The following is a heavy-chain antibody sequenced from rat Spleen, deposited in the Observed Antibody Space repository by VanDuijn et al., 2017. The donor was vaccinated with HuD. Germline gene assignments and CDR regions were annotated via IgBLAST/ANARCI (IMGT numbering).Heavy chain of an antibody. CDR1: GFSLNRNG. J-gene: IGHJ3*01. CDR2: IWAGGTT. V-gene: IGHV2-72*01. D-gene: IGHD1-11*01. CDR3: TRTYGGYTSHWFAY. Sequence: QVQLKESGPGLMQPSDTLSLTCTVSGFSLNRNGVGWVRQPLGKGLVWMGTIWAGGTTNYNSAVQSRLSISRDTSKNQLYLKMNSLQTEETAIYFCTRTYGGYTSHWFAYWGQGTLVTVSS.